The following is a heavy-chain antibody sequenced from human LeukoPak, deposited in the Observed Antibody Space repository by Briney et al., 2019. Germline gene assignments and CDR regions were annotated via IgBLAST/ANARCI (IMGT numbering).Heavy chain of an antibody. CDR1: GYTFTSYA. CDR2: INAGNGNT. Sequence: ASVKVSCKASGYTFTSYAMHWVRQAPGQRLEWMGWINAGNGNTKYSQKFQGRVTITRDTSASTAYMELSSLRSEDTAVYYCARDLSFNSDYGDYVWTLWGQGTLVTVSS. J-gene: IGHJ4*02. V-gene: IGHV1-3*01. D-gene: IGHD4-17*01. CDR3: ARDLSFNSDYGDYVWTL.